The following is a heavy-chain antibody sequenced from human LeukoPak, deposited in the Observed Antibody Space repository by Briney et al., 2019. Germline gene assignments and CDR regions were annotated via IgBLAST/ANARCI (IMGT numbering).Heavy chain of an antibody. J-gene: IGHJ4*02. CDR2: INHSGST. CDR1: GGSFSGYY. V-gene: IGHV4-34*01. CDR3: ARQTGSGLFILP. Sequence: SETLSLTCAVYGGSFSGYYWSWIRQPPGKGLEWIGEINHSGSTNCNPSLKSRLTISVDASKSQFSLKLSSVTAADTAVYYCARQTGSGLFILPGGQGTLVTVSS. D-gene: IGHD3/OR15-3a*01.